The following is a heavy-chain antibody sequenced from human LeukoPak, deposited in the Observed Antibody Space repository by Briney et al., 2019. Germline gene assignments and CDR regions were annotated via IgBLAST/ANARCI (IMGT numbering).Heavy chain of an antibody. V-gene: IGHV3-7*01. CDR1: GFKFSGYW. Sequence: GGSLRLSCVASGFKFSGYWMTWVRHTPGKGLEWVANIKQDGDDKYYVESVRGRFTISRDNVRNSLYLQMNSLRAEDTGIYYCARDQTLVAIGASGYWGQGTLVTVSS. D-gene: IGHD2/OR15-2a*01. CDR3: ARDQTLVAIGASGY. CDR2: IKQDGDDK. J-gene: IGHJ4*02.